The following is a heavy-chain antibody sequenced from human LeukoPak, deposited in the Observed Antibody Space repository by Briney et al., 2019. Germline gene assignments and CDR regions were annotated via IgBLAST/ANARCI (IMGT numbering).Heavy chain of an antibody. D-gene: IGHD2-2*01. CDR1: GFTFSSYE. Sequence: GGSLRLSCAASGFTFSSYEMNWVRQAPGKGLEWVSSISSSSYIYYADSVKGRFTISRDNAKNSLYLQMNSLRAEDTAVYYCARDSSVVPAVTFDYWGQGTLVTVSS. CDR2: ISSSSYI. J-gene: IGHJ4*02. CDR3: ARDSSVVPAVTFDY. V-gene: IGHV3-21*01.